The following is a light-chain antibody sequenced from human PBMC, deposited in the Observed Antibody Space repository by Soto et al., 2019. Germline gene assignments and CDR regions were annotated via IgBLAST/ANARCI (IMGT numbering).Light chain of an antibody. Sequence: SYELTQPPSVSVAPGKTARITCGGNNIESKSVHWYQQKPGQAPVLVIYSDSDRPSGIPERFSGSNSGNTATLTISRVEAGDEADYYCQVWDSSSDLVVFGGGTKLTV. J-gene: IGLJ2*01. CDR2: SDS. V-gene: IGLV3-21*04. CDR1: NIESKS. CDR3: QVWDSSSDLVV.